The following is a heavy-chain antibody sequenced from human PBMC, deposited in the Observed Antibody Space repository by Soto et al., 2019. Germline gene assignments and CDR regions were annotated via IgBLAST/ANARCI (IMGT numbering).Heavy chain of an antibody. CDR2: IIPIFGTA. J-gene: IGHJ4*02. Sequence: GASVKVSCKASGGTFSSYAISWVRQAPGQGLEWMGGIIPIFGTANYAQKFQGRVTITADESTSTAYMELSSLRSEDTAVYYCARDYDSSGYYYRFDYWGQGTLVTVS. V-gene: IGHV1-69*13. CDR1: GGTFSSYA. CDR3: ARDYDSSGYYYRFDY. D-gene: IGHD3-22*01.